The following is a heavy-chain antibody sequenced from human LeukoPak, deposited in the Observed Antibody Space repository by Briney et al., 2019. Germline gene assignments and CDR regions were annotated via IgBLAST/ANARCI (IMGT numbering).Heavy chain of an antibody. CDR3: ARHHGGGIGAFDI. Sequence: SETLSLTCTVSGGSISSSSYYWGWIRQPPGKGLEWIGSIYYSGSTYYNPSLKSRVTISVDTSRNQFSLKLSSVTAADTAVYYCARHHGGGIGAFDIWGQGTMVTVSS. CDR1: GGSISSSSYY. D-gene: IGHD1-26*01. V-gene: IGHV4-39*01. CDR2: IYYSGST. J-gene: IGHJ3*02.